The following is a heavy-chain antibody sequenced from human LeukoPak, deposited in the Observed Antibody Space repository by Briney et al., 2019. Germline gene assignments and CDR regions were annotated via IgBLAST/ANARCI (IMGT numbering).Heavy chain of an antibody. CDR3: ASDSHYGLDV. J-gene: IGHJ6*02. V-gene: IGHV3-74*01. CDR2: IKGDGSGT. CDR1: GFTFNVRW. Sequence: PGRSLRLSCAASGFTFNVRWMHWVRQAPGKELVWVSRIKGDGSGTTYADSAKGRFTISRDNAKNTLYLQMNSLRAEDTAVYYCASDSHYGLDVWGQGATVTVSS.